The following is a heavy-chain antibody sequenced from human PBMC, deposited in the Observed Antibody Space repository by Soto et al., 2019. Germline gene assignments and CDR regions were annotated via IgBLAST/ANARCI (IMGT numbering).Heavy chain of an antibody. CDR3: ASFWDTVTATAFDF. Sequence: QVQLVESGGGVVQPGRSLRVSCATSGFNFSHYAMHWVRQAPGKGLNWVAVISYNESKIYYADSVKGRFTISRDNSKNTLYLQMNSLRTEDTAIYYCASFWDTVTATAFDFWGQGTLVTVSS. D-gene: IGHD5-18*01. CDR1: GFNFSHYA. CDR2: ISYNESKI. J-gene: IGHJ4*02. V-gene: IGHV3-30-3*01.